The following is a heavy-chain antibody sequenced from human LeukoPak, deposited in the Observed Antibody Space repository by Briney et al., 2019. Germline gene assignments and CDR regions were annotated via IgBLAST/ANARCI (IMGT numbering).Heavy chain of an antibody. CDR3: AKDAHRYYDSSGYYPGDY. V-gene: IGHV3-33*06. D-gene: IGHD3-22*01. Sequence: GRSLRLSCAASGFTFSSYGMHWVRQAPGKGLEWVAVIWYDGSNKYYAASVKGRFTISRDNSKNTLYLQMNSLRPEDTAVYYCAKDAHRYYDSSGYYPGDYWGQGTLVTVSS. CDR2: IWYDGSNK. J-gene: IGHJ4*02. CDR1: GFTFSSYG.